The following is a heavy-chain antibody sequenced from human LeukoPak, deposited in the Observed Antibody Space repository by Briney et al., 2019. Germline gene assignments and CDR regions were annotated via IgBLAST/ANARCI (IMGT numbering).Heavy chain of an antibody. V-gene: IGHV1-2*02. J-gene: IGHJ4*02. Sequence: GGSLRLSCAASGFTFSSYGMHWVRQAPGQGLEWMGWVNPNSGGTNYAQKFQGRVTMTRDTSISTAYMELSRLRSDDTAVYYCATDSSSRTYWGQGTLVTVSS. D-gene: IGHD6-13*01. CDR1: GFTFSSYG. CDR3: ATDSSSRTY. CDR2: VNPNSGGT.